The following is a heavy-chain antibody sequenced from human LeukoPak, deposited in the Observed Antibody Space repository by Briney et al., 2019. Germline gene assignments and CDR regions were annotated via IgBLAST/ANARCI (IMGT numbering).Heavy chain of an antibody. D-gene: IGHD3-22*01. CDR1: GFTFSSYA. CDR2: ISGSGGST. J-gene: IGHJ6*03. Sequence: QPGGSLRLSCAASGFTFSSYAMSWVRQAPGKGLEWVSAISGSGGSTYYADSVKGRFTISRDSSKNTLYLQMNSLRAEDTAVYYCAKAYYYDSSGYYYYYYYMDVWGKGTTVTVSS. CDR3: AKAYYYDSSGYYYYYYYMDV. V-gene: IGHV3-23*01.